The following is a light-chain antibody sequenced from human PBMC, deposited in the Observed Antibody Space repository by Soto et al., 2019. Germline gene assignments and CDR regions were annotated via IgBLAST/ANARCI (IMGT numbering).Light chain of an antibody. CDR1: QSISSY. CDR2: AAS. CDR3: QQSYSTPQT. V-gene: IGKV1-39*01. Sequence: DIPMTQSPSSLSASVGDRVTITCRASQSISSYLNWYQQKPGKAPKLLIYAASSLQSGVPSRFSGSGSGTDITLTISRLQPEDFATYYGQQSYSTPQTFGQGTKLEIK. J-gene: IGKJ2*01.